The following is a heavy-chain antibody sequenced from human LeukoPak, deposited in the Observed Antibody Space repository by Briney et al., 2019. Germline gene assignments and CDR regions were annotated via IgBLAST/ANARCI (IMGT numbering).Heavy chain of an antibody. Sequence: KPSETLSLTCAVYGGSFSGYYWSWIRQPPGKGLEWIGEINHSGSTNYNPSPKSRVTISVDTSKNQFSLKLSSVTAADTAVYYCARGGRISHSSGYYGYYYYGMDVWGQGTTVTVSS. CDR2: INHSGST. J-gene: IGHJ6*02. V-gene: IGHV4-34*01. CDR1: GGSFSGYY. CDR3: ARGGRISHSSGYYGYYYYGMDV. D-gene: IGHD3-22*01.